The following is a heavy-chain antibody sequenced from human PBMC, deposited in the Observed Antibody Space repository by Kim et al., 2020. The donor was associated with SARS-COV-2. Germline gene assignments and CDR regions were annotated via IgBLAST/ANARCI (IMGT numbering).Heavy chain of an antibody. V-gene: IGHV5-10-1*01. J-gene: IGHJ6*02. Sequence: GESLKISCKGSGYSFTSYWISWVRQMPGKGLEWMGRIDPSDSYTNYSPSFQGHVTISADKSISTAYLQWSSLKASDTAMYYCACSAAADGYNPPVSGMDVWGQGTTVTVSS. CDR3: ACSAAADGYNPPVSGMDV. D-gene: IGHD3-10*02. CDR2: IDPSDSYT. CDR1: GYSFTSYW.